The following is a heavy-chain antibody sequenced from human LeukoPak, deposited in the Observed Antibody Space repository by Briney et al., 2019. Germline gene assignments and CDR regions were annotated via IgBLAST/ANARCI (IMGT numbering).Heavy chain of an antibody. Sequence: PGGSLRLSCAASGMTFSTYWMTWVRQAPGKGLEWVANIKRDGSEEYYVDSVKGRFTISRDNAKNSLYLQMNRLRVEDTAVYYCARGNGGYWGQGTLVTVSS. CDR1: GMTFSTYW. CDR3: ARGNGGY. J-gene: IGHJ4*02. CDR2: IKRDGSEE. V-gene: IGHV3-7*01. D-gene: IGHD2-8*01.